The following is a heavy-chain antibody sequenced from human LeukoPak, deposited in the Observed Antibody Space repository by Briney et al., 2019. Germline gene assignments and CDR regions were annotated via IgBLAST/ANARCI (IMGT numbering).Heavy chain of an antibody. Sequence: PGESLRLTCAVSGFTFSDYFMHWVRQAPGKGPEWVSSISTSATYVHYEDSVKGRFTISRDNAKNSLYLQMDSLRVEDTAVYYCARDFAFSYPWGQGTLVTVSS. CDR2: ISTSATYV. V-gene: IGHV3-21*01. CDR3: ARDFAFSYP. J-gene: IGHJ5*02. CDR1: GFTFSDYF.